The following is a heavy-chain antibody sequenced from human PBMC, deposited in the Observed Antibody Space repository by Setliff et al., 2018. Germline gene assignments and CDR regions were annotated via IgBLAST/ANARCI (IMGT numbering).Heavy chain of an antibody. CDR2: INPSSGRT. CDR3: AAPTGYSSGWYDAFDI. J-gene: IGHJ3*02. Sequence: ASVKVSCKASGYTFTSHYMHWVRQAPGLGLEWMGTINPSSGRTSYAQKFQGRVTMTRDTSTSTVYMDMSSLRSEDTAVYYCAAPTGYSSGWYDAFDIWGQGTMVTVSS. D-gene: IGHD6-19*01. V-gene: IGHV1-46*01. CDR1: GYTFTSHY.